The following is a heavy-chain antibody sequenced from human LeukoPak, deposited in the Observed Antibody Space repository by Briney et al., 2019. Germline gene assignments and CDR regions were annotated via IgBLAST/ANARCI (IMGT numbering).Heavy chain of an antibody. CDR2: IYSGGST. Sequence: PGGSLRLSCAASGFTVSSNYMSWVRQAPRKGLEWVSVIYSGGSTYYADSMKGRFTISRDSSKNTLYLQMNSLRAEDTAVYYCAKDLTTVTTFFAFDIWGQGTMVTVSS. CDR1: GFTVSSNY. V-gene: IGHV3-66*01. J-gene: IGHJ3*02. D-gene: IGHD4-17*01. CDR3: AKDLTTVTTFFAFDI.